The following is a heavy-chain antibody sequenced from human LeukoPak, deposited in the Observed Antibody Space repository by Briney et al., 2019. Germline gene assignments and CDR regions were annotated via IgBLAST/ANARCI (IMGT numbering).Heavy chain of an antibody. CDR3: ARGVVRYFDY. D-gene: IGHD3-9*01. Sequence: GGSLRLSCAASGFTFSGYSMNWVRQAPGKGLEWVSSISSSSSYIYYADSVKGRFTISRDNAKSSLYLQMNSLRAEDTAVYYCARGVVRYFDYWGQGALVTVSS. CDR2: ISSSSSYI. J-gene: IGHJ4*02. V-gene: IGHV3-21*01. CDR1: GFTFSGYS.